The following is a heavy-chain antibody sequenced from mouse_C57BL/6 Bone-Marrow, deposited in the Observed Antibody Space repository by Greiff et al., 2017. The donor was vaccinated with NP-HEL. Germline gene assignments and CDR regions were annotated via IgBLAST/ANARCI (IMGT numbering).Heavy chain of an antibody. D-gene: IGHD2-4*01. V-gene: IGHV5-12*01. Sequence: EVKLVESGGGLVQPGGSLKLSCAASGFTFSDYYMYWVRQTPEKRLEWVAYISNGGGSTYYPDTVKGRFTISRDNAKNTLYLQMSRLKSEDTAMYYCARPLYYDYDVDWFAYWGQGTLVTVSA. CDR2: ISNGGGST. CDR1: GFTFSDYY. J-gene: IGHJ3*01. CDR3: ARPLYYDYDVDWFAY.